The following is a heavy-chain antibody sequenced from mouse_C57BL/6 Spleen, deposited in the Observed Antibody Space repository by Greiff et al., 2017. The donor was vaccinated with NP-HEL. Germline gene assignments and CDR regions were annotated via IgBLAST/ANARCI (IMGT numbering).Heavy chain of an antibody. V-gene: IGHV1-26*01. CDR1: GYTFTDYY. CDR3: AKISQNAMDY. J-gene: IGHJ4*01. Sequence: VQLKQSGPELVKPGASVKISCKASGYTFTDYYMNWVKQSHGKSLEWIGDINPNNGGTSYNQKFKGKATLTVDKSSSTAYMELRSLTSEDSAVYYCAKISQNAMDYWGQGTSVTVSS. CDR2: INPNNGGT.